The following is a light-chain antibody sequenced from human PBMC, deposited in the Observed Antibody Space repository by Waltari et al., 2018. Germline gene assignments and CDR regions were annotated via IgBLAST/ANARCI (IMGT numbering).Light chain of an antibody. CDR1: RSVNTN. V-gene: IGKV3-15*01. CDR2: DAS. Sequence: EVVMTQSPASLSVSPGERVTLSCRASRSVNTNLAWYQQKPGQVPRLLIYDASTMAADIPVRFSGSGSGTDFTLTISSMQSEDFAVYYCQQYNNWPPLTFGGGTKVEIK. J-gene: IGKJ4*01. CDR3: QQYNNWPPLT.